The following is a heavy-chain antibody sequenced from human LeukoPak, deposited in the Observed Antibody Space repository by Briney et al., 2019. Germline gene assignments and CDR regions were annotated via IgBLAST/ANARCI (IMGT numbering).Heavy chain of an antibody. J-gene: IGHJ4*02. V-gene: IGHV3-30*18. Sequence: GGSLRLSCAASGFTFSSYGMHWVRQAPGKGLEWVAVISYDGSNKYYADSVKGRFTISRDNSKNTLYLQMNSLRAEDTAVYYCAKETSSSWYRPYFDYWGQGTLVTVSS. CDR2: ISYDGSNK. CDR3: AKETSSSWYRPYFDY. D-gene: IGHD6-13*01. CDR1: GFTFSSYG.